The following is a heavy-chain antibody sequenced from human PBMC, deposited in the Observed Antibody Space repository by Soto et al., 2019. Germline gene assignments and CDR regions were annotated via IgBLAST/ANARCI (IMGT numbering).Heavy chain of an antibody. CDR1: GGSISSGGYS. V-gene: IGHV4-30-2*01. J-gene: IGHJ5*02. CDR2: IYHSGST. CDR3: ARGLQNLTWFDP. Sequence: SETLSLTCAVSGGSISSGGYSWSWIRQPPGKGLEWIGYIYHSGSTYYNPSLKSRVTISVDRSKNQFSLKLSSVTAADTAVYYCARGLQNLTWFDPWGQGTLVTVSS. D-gene: IGHD4-4*01.